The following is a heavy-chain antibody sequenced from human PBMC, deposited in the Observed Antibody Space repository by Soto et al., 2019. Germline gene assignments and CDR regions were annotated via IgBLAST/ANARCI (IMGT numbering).Heavy chain of an antibody. D-gene: IGHD3-9*01. J-gene: IGHJ6*02. Sequence: GGSLRLSCAASGFTFSSYSMNWVRQAPGKGLEWVSYISSSTIYYADSVKGRFTISRDNAKNSLYLQMNSLRDEDTAVYYCARDGANYDILTGYYYYYGMDVWGQGTTVTVSS. CDR3: ARDGANYDILTGYYYYYGMDV. V-gene: IGHV3-48*02. CDR2: ISSSTI. CDR1: GFTFSSYS.